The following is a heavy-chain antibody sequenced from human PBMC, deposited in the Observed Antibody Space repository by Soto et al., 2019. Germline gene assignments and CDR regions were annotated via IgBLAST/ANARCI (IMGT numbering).Heavy chain of an antibody. J-gene: IGHJ4*02. CDR2: MTPNSGNT. V-gene: IGHV1-8*02. CDR1: GYNFNTLD. Sequence: ASVKVSCKASGYNFNTLDIYWVRQATGHGLEWMGWMTPNSGNTGYAQELRGRVTMTRNTSNTTAYMELTSLTSDDTGVYYCAGGNFRYWGQGTLVTVSS. CDR3: AGGNFRY.